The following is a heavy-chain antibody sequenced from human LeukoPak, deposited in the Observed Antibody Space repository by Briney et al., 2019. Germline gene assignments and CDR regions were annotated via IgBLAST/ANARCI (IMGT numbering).Heavy chain of an antibody. CDR2: IYYSGKT. Sequence: PSETLSLTCTVSGGAITDSNYYWGWIRQPPGEGLEWIGNIYYSGKTFYNESVKSRVTISVDTSKNQFSLKLSSVTAADTALFYCARYSGSHYAFDIWGQGTMVTVSS. J-gene: IGHJ3*02. CDR3: ARYSGSHYAFDI. V-gene: IGHV4-39*01. D-gene: IGHD1-26*01. CDR1: GGAITDSNYY.